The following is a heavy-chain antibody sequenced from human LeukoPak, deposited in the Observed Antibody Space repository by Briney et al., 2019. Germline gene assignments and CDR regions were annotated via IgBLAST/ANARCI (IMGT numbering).Heavy chain of an antibody. CDR1: GFTFSSYG. CDR2: ISGSGGGT. Sequence: PGGSLRLSCAASGFTFSSYGMSWVRQAPGKGLEWVSAISGSGGGTYYADSVKGRFTISRDNSKNTLYLQMNSLRAEDTAVYYCAKDSGTYYYGSGSFSDYWGQGTLVTVSS. CDR3: AKDSGTYYYGSGSFSDY. J-gene: IGHJ4*02. D-gene: IGHD3-10*01. V-gene: IGHV3-23*01.